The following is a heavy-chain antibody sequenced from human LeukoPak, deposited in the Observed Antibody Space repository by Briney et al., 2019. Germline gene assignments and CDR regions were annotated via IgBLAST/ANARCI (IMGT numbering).Heavy chain of an antibody. J-gene: IGHJ4*02. CDR3: AKDSIAVTPYYFDY. Sequence: GGSLRLSCAASGFTFSSYGMSWVRQAPGKGLEWVSAISGSGGSTYYADSVKGRFTISRDNSKNTLYLQMNSLGAEDTAVYYCAKDSIAVTPYYFDYWGQGTLVTVSS. CDR1: GFTFSSYG. CDR2: ISGSGGST. V-gene: IGHV3-23*01. D-gene: IGHD4-17*01.